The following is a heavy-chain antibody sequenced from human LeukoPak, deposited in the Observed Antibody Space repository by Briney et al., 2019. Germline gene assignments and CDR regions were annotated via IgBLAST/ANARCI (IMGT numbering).Heavy chain of an antibody. Sequence: GGSLRLSCAASGFTFSSYSMNWVRQAPGKGLEWVSSISSSSSYIYYADSVKGRFTISRDNAKNSLYLQMSSLRAEDTAVYYCASIVVPAAMRDYWGQGTLVTVSS. J-gene: IGHJ4*02. D-gene: IGHD2-2*01. CDR2: ISSSSSYI. V-gene: IGHV3-21*01. CDR3: ASIVVPAAMRDY. CDR1: GFTFSSYS.